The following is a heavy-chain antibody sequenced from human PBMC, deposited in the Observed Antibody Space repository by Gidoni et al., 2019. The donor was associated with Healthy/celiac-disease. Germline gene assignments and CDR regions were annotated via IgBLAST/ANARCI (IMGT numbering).Heavy chain of an antibody. CDR2: RSYDGSNK. CDR3: AKIQGYCSGGSCYPRYFWDY. J-gene: IGHJ4*02. Sequence: QVQLVASGGGVVQPGRSLRLSCAASGFTFSSYGMHWVRQAPGKGLEWVAVRSYDGSNKYYADSVKGRFTISRDNSKNTLYLQMNSQRAEDTAVYYCAKIQGYCSGGSCYPRYFWDYWGQGTLVTVSS. V-gene: IGHV3-30*18. D-gene: IGHD2-15*01. CDR1: GFTFSSYG.